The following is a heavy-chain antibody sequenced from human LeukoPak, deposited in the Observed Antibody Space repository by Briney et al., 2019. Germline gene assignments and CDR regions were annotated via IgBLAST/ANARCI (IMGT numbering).Heavy chain of an antibody. Sequence: PSETLSLTCDVFGGSFSGYYWSWIRQPPGKGLEWIGYIYYSGSTNYNPSLESRVTISVDTSKNQFSLKLSSVTAADTAVYYCARGGYSGGYYYCGFDYWGQGTLVTVSS. CDR3: ARGGYSGGYYYCGFDY. CDR2: IYYSGST. CDR1: GGSFSGYY. D-gene: IGHD3-22*01. V-gene: IGHV4-59*01. J-gene: IGHJ4*02.